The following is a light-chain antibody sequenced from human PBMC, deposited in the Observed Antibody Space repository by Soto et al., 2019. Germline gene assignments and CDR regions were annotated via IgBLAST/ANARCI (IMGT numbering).Light chain of an antibody. CDR2: DAS. V-gene: IGKV3D-20*02. J-gene: IGKJ4*01. CDR3: QQRSNR. Sequence: ESVLTQSPGTLSSSPGERITLSCRASQSVSSNYLAWYQQKPGQAPRLLIYDASTRATGIPRRFSGSGSGTDFTLTISSLEPEDFAVYYCQQRSNRFGGGTKVDIK. CDR1: QSVSSNY.